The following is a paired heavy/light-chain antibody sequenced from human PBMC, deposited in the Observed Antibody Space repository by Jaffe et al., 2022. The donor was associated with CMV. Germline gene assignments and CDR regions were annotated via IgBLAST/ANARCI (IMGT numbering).Light chain of an antibody. CDR2: GAS. V-gene: IGKV1-39*01. CDR3: QQGYNVPPIT. Sequence: DIQMTQSPSSLSASVGDRVTITCRASQSISTYLNWYQQKPGKAPRLLIFGASSLQTGVPSRFSGSGSGTDFTLTISNLHPEDSATYYCQQGYNVPPITFGQGTRLDIK. CDR1: QSISTY. J-gene: IGKJ5*01.
Heavy chain of an antibody. D-gene: IGHD2-21*02. Sequence: QVQLIESGGGVVQPGGSLRLSCAASGFIFNNNGMHWVRQAPGRGLEWVAVASHDGNYQYYLDSVKGRFIVSRDNSKNTLHLQMNSLRPEDTAVYYCAKDYCDGDCYYGFDYWGQGILVTVSS. CDR1: GFIFNNNG. V-gene: IGHV3-30*18. CDR3: AKDYCDGDCYYGFDY. CDR2: ASHDGNYQ. J-gene: IGHJ4*02.